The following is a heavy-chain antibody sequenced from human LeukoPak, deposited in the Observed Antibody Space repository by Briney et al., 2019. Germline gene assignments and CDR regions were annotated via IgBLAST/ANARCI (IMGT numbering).Heavy chain of an antibody. D-gene: IGHD1-7*01. J-gene: IGHJ4*02. Sequence: GGSLRLSCAASGFTFSSHGMSWVRQAPGKGLEWVSAISGSGGSTYYADSVKGRFTMSRDNSKNTLHLQMNSLRAEDTAVYYCAKVLVGTTCFEYWGQGTLVAVSS. CDR3: AKVLVGTTCFEY. V-gene: IGHV3-23*01. CDR1: GFTFSSHG. CDR2: ISGSGGST.